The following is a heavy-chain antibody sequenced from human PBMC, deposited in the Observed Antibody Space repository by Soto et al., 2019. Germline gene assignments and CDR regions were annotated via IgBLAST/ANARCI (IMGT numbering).Heavy chain of an antibody. CDR1: GFTFSSYW. CDR2: IKQDGSEK. Sequence: GGSLRLSCAAPGFTFSSYWMSWVRQVPGKGLEWVANIKQDGSEKYYVDSVKGRFTISRDNAKNSLYLQMNSLRAEDTAVYYCARDPDSSGWHVDYWGQGTLVTVSS. CDR3: ARDPDSSGWHVDY. V-gene: IGHV3-7*01. J-gene: IGHJ4*02. D-gene: IGHD6-19*01.